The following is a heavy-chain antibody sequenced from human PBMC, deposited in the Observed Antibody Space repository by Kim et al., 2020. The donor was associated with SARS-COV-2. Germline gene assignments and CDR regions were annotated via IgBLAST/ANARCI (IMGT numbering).Heavy chain of an antibody. V-gene: IGHV3-23*01. CDR1: GFTFSSSV. D-gene: IGHD3-16*01. Sequence: GGSLRLSCAVSGFTFSSSVMDWVRQAPGKGLEWISVISTSGGTTYYADSVKGRFTISSDNSKNTLYLQMDSLRVEDTALYYCARELSRHRNFDLWGRGTLVTVTS. J-gene: IGHJ2*01. CDR3: ARELSRHRNFDL. CDR2: ISTSGGTT.